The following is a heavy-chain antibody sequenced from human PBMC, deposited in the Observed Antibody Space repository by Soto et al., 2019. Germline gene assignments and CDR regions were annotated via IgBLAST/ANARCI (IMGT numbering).Heavy chain of an antibody. CDR2: ISSNSDTI. D-gene: IGHD4-17*01. CDR3: AKVINWGGMTTIHYFDS. Sequence: EVQLVESGGGLVQPGRSLRLSCVASGFTADDYAMHWVRQAPGKGLEWVSGISSNSDTIDYANSVKGRFTISRDNAKNSLFLQMTSLRPKDTALYYCAKVINWGGMTTIHYFDSWGQGTLVTVSS. J-gene: IGHJ4*02. CDR1: GFTADDYA. V-gene: IGHV3-9*02.